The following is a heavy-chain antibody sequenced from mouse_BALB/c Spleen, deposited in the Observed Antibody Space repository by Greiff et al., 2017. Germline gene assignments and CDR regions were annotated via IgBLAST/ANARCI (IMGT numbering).Heavy chain of an antibody. D-gene: IGHD2-4*01. CDR1: GYTFTSYT. J-gene: IGHJ4*01. Sequence: QVQLKESAAELARPGASVKMSCKASGYTFTSYTMHWVKQRPGQGLEWIGYINPSSGYTEYNQKFKDKTTLTADKSSSTAYMQLSSLTSEDSAVYYCARGLRRGAMDYWGQGTSVTVSS. CDR2: INPSSGYT. CDR3: ARGLRRGAMDY. V-gene: IGHV1-4*02.